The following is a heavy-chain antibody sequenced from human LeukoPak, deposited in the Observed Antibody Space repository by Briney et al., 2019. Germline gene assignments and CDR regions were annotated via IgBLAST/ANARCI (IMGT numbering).Heavy chain of an antibody. CDR3: AKDIWGGTAMVFDY. CDR2: ISGSGGRT. V-gene: IGHV3-23*01. CDR1: GFTFSSYA. Sequence: GGSLRLSCAASGFTFSSYAMSWVRQAPGKGLEWVSGISGSGGRTFYADAVKGRFTISRDNSKNTLYLHMNNLRDDDTAVYYCAKDIWGGTAMVFDYWGQGTLVTVSS. D-gene: IGHD5-18*01. J-gene: IGHJ4*02.